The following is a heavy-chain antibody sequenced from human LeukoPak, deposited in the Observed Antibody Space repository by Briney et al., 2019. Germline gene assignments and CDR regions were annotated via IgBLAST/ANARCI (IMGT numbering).Heavy chain of an antibody. CDR2: IIPIFGTA. CDR1: GGTFSSYA. V-gene: IGHV1-69*13. CDR3: ARDLIAVAGTDSYYYYGMDV. J-gene: IGHJ6*02. D-gene: IGHD6-19*01. Sequence: ASMKVSCKASGGTFSSYAISWVRQAPGQGLEWMGGIIPIFGTANYAQKFQGRVTITADESTSTAYMELSSLRSEDTAVYYCARDLIAVAGTDSYYYYGMDVWGQGTTVTVSS.